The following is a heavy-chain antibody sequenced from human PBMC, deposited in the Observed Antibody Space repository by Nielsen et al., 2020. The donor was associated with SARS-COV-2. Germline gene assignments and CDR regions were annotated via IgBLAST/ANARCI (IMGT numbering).Heavy chain of an antibody. J-gene: IGHJ4*02. CDR3: TRDPPDSGWALDY. CDR1: GFAFSTHA. V-gene: IGHV3-33*04. CDR2: IWRGGNYK. D-gene: IGHD6-19*01. Sequence: GGSLKISCAASGFAFSTHAMHWVRQAPGKGLEWVAMIWRGGNYKFYPDSVRGRFTISRDDSKNLVSLQMESLRVEDTALYYCTRDPPDSGWALDYWGQGIPVTVSS.